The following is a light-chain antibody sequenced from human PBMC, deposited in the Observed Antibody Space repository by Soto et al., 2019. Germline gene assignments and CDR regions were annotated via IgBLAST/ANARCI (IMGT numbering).Light chain of an antibody. CDR1: QSVNSN. J-gene: IGKJ2*01. CDR2: DAS. Sequence: EIVLTQSPATLSLSPGERATLSCRASQSVNSNLAWYQQKPGQAPRLLIFDASNRATGIPARFSRSGSGTDFTLTISSLEPEDFAVYYCQQRSNWPPYTFGQGTKLEIK. V-gene: IGKV3-11*01. CDR3: QQRSNWPPYT.